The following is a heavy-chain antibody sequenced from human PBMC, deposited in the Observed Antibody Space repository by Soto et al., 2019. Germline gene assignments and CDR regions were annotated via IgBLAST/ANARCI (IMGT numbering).Heavy chain of an antibody. J-gene: IGHJ4*02. CDR3: ARLVYDTRLNYMYFDF. CDR2: IFHDGTA. V-gene: IGHV4-4*02. CDR1: GVSLTSGNW. Sequence: KTSETLSLTCAVSGVSLTSGNWWTWVRQSPQRGLEYIGEIFHDGTANYYPSFERRVAMSVDTSRNQFPLKLTSVTAADTAVYFCARLVYDTRLNYMYFDFWGPGTLVTVSS. D-gene: IGHD3-10*01.